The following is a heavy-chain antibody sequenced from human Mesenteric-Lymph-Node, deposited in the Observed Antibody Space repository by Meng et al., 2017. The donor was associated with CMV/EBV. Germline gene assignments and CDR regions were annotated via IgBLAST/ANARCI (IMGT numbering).Heavy chain of an antibody. Sequence: GESLKISCGASGFNFDEYTMHWVRQPSGKGPEWVAFISGDGAKTHSADSVKGRFTISRDNSINTLYLQMNSLRTEDAALYYCVKNRDYDSGTYYSGHYFDYWGQGTLVTVSS. CDR3: VKNRDYDSGTYYSGHYFDY. D-gene: IGHD3-10*01. V-gene: IGHV3-43*01. CDR2: ISGDGAKT. J-gene: IGHJ4*02. CDR1: GFNFDEYT.